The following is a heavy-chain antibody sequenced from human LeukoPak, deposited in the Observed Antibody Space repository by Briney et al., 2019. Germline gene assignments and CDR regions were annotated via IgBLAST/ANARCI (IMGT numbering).Heavy chain of an antibody. CDR3: ARATSRWLQDYYFDF. CDR2: IWFDVNNK. D-gene: IGHD5-24*01. Sequence: GRSPRLSCAASGFTFSSYGMHWVRQAPGKGLEWVAIIWFDVNNKYYADSVRGRFTISRDNSKNTLYLQMNSLRAEDTAVYYCARATSRWLQDYYFDFWGQGTLVTVSS. V-gene: IGHV3-33*01. CDR1: GFTFSSYG. J-gene: IGHJ4*02.